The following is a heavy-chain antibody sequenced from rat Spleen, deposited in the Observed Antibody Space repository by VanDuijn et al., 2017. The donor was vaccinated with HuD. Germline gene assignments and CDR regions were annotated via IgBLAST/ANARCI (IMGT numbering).Heavy chain of an antibody. CDR2: IWGDGNT. Sequence: QVQLMESGPGLVQPSQTLSLTCTVSGFSLSSNSVHWARQSPGKGLEWMGGIWGDGNTDYNSAIKSRLSISRDTSKGQVFLKMNSLQTEDTAMYFCATSGYNLDDWGRGVMVTVSS. CDR1: GFSLSSNS. V-gene: IGHV2-1*01. CDR3: ATSGYNLDD. D-gene: IGHD4-3*01. J-gene: IGHJ2*01.